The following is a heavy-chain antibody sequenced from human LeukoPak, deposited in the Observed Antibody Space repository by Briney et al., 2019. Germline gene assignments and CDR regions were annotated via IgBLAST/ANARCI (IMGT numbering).Heavy chain of an antibody. D-gene: IGHD3-10*01. J-gene: IGHJ5*02. CDR2: ISHSGST. V-gene: IGHV4-34*01. CDR1: GGSFSDYY. CDR3: ARVLPPVRARTFLTMIRGATTGPYNWFDP. Sequence: SETLSLTCAVYGGSFSDYYWSWIRQPPGKGLEWIGEISHSGSTNYIPSLKSRGTISVDTSKNQFSLKLSSVTAADTAVYYCARVLPPVRARTFLTMIRGATTGPYNWFDPWGQGTLVTVSS.